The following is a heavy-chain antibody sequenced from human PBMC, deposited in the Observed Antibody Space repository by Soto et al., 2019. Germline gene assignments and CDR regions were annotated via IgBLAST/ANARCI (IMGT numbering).Heavy chain of an antibody. CDR3: ARLGGYYQAFDS. CDR2: IYHTGTT. V-gene: IGHV4-61*08. D-gene: IGHD3-22*01. J-gene: IGHJ4*02. CDR1: GGSISSGGYS. Sequence: PSETLSLTCAVSGGSISSGGYSWSWIRQSPGKGLEWIGYIYHTGTTKYNPSLKSRVTISVDSSKSQFSLKLDSVTAADTAVYYCARLGGYYQAFDSWGQGTLVTVSS.